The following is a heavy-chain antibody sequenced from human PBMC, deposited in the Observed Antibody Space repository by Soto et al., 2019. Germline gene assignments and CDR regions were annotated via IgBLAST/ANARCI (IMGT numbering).Heavy chain of an antibody. D-gene: IGHD6-13*01. CDR2: INHSGST. V-gene: IGHV4-34*01. J-gene: IGHJ4*01. CDR3: ANAYGTAWYNY. CDR1: GGSFSGYY. Sequence: SETLSLTCAVYGGSFSGYYWSWIRQPPGKGLEWIGEINHSGSTNYNPSLKGRVTISVDTSKNQFSLQLTSATVEDTAVYYCANAYGTAWYNYWXQGXQLXVSS.